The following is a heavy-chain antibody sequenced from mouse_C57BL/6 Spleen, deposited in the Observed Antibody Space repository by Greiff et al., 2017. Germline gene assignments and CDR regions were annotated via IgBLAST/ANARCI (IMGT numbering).Heavy chain of an antibody. CDR1: GYTFTGYW. Sequence: QVQLQQSGAELMKPGASVKLSCKATGYTFTGYWIEWVKQRPGHGLEWIGEILPGSGSTNYNEKFKGKATFTADTSSNTAYMQLSSLTTEDSAIYYCASPYYHIPTSFAYWGQGTLVTVSA. CDR3: ASPYYHIPTSFAY. J-gene: IGHJ3*01. CDR2: ILPGSGST. D-gene: IGHD2-10*01. V-gene: IGHV1-9*01.